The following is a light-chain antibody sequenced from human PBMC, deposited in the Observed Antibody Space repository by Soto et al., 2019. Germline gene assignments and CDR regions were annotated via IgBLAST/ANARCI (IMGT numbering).Light chain of an antibody. CDR3: LQHNSYPIT. Sequence: IQMTQSPASLSSSLGHRVPITCRASQSISSYLNWYQQKPGKAPKLLIYAASSLQSGVPARFSGSGSGTEFTLTISSLQPEDFATYYCLQHNSYPITFGQGTRLEIK. V-gene: IGKV1-17*01. CDR1: QSISSY. CDR2: AAS. J-gene: IGKJ5*01.